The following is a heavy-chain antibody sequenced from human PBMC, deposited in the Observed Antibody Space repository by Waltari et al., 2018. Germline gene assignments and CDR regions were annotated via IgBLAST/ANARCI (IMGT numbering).Heavy chain of an antibody. CDR3: ARDRSANILDACDI. V-gene: IGHV4-59*01. CDR2: MYNDGFT. CDR1: GGSIRNYY. J-gene: IGHJ3*02. Sequence: QVRLQESGPGLVKPSETLSLTCTVSGGSIRNYYWTWMRQPPGKGLEWIGYMYNDGFTNSNPSLKIRVRLSLDTSKKQFSLTLTSVSAAVTAVYYCARDRSANILDACDIWGQGTRVTVSS.